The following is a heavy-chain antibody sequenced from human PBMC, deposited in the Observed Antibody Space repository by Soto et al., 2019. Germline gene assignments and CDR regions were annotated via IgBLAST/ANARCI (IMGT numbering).Heavy chain of an antibody. CDR1: GFTFSSYA. CDR2: ISGSGGST. V-gene: IGHV3-23*01. D-gene: IGHD6-13*01. CDR3: AKDFYGIALPHDAFDI. Sequence: GSLRLSCAASGFTFSSYAMSWVRQAPGKGLEWVSAISGSGGSTYYADSVKGRFTISRDNSKNTLYLQMNSLRAEDTAVYYCAKDFYGIALPHDAFDIWGQGTMVTVSS. J-gene: IGHJ3*02.